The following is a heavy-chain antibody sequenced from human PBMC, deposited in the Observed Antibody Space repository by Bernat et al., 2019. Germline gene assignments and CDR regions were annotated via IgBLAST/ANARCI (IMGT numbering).Heavy chain of an antibody. CDR2: INTNTGNP. CDR1: GYTFTSYA. J-gene: IGHJ4*02. D-gene: IGHD2-15*01. Sequence: QVQLVQSGAEVKKPGASVKVSCKASGYTFTSYAMNWVRQAPGQGLEWMGWINTNTGNPTYAQGFTGRFVFSLDTSVSTASLQISSLKAEDTAVYYCARDTSAVVVAATRLDYWGQGTLVTVSS. CDR3: ARDTSAVVVAATRLDY. V-gene: IGHV7-4-1*02.